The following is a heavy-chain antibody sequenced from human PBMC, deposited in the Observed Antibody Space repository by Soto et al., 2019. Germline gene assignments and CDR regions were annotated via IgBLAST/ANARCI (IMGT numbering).Heavy chain of an antibody. CDR3: VRDSGNGWKDY. CDR1: GGSISSTNW. J-gene: IGHJ4*02. CDR2: IDHSGST. V-gene: IGHV4-4*02. Sequence: QVQLQESGPGLVKPSGTLSLTCAVSGGSISSTNWWNWVRQPPGKGLEWIGEIDHSGSTNYNPSLKSRATMSVDKPKNQFSLKLRSVTAADTAVYYCVRDSGNGWKDYWGQGTLVTVSS. D-gene: IGHD6-19*01.